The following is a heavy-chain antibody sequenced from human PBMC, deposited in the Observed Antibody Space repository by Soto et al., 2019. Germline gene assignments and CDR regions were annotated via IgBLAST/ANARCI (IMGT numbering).Heavy chain of an antibody. CDR1: GGSFSNFA. CDR2: IIPIFGTS. J-gene: IGHJ3*02. D-gene: IGHD3-10*01. V-gene: IGHV1-69*12. CDR3: ARDSGGYGAPAFDI. Sequence: QVQLVQSEAEVKKPGSSMKVSCKASGGSFSNFAISWVRQAPGQGLEWMGGIIPIFGTSNSAQKFQGRVSLTADESTNTAYLELNSLRSDDTAVYYCARDSGGYGAPAFDIWGQGTMVTVSA.